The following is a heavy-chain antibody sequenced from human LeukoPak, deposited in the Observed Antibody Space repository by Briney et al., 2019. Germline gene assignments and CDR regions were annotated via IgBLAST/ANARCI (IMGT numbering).Heavy chain of an antibody. D-gene: IGHD3-10*01. J-gene: IGHJ4*02. CDR1: GFTFSSYA. CDR3: AKNYGSGSYWGYLDY. V-gene: IGHV3-23*01. Sequence: GGSLRLSCGASGFTFSSYAMSWVRQAPGRGLEWVSSISDNGGSTHYADSVKGRFTISRENSKNTLYLQMNSLRAEDSAVYYCAKNYGSGSYWGYLDYWGQGTLVTVSS. CDR2: ISDNGGST.